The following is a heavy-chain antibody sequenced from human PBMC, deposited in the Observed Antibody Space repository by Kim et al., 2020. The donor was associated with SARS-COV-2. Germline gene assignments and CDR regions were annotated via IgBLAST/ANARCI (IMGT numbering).Heavy chain of an antibody. D-gene: IGHD1-1*01. V-gene: IGHV6-1*01. Sequence: YEVSVKSRITINPDTSKNQFSLQLNSVTPEDTAVYYCARATKVWKYYFDYWGQGTLVTVSS. J-gene: IGHJ4*02. CDR3: ARATKVWKYYFDY.